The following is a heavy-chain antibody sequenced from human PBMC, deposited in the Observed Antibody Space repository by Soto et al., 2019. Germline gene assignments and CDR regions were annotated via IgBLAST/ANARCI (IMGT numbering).Heavy chain of an antibody. CDR1: GETLPHCY. V-gene: IGHV1-46*01. Sequence: ASVERSCKASGETLPHCYRHWVGQAPGQGLEWMGTIDPSGTTTFYAQNLQGRVTMTRDTSTGTLYMELSSLRSEDTAVYYCARLKVTSGLSYWGQGTLVTVSS. CDR2: IDPSGTTT. CDR3: ARLKVTSGLSY. D-gene: IGHD6-19*01. J-gene: IGHJ4*02.